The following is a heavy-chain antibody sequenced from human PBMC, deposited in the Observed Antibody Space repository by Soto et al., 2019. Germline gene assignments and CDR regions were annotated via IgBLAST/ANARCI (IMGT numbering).Heavy chain of an antibody. J-gene: IGHJ6*02. V-gene: IGHV4-4*02. CDR3: ARAGSSWTYYGMDV. CDR2: IYHSGST. Sequence: QVQLQESGPGPVKPSGTLSLTCAVSGGSISSSNWWSWVRQPPGKGLEWIGEIYHSGSTNYNPSLKSRVTISVDKSKNQFSLKVTSVTAADTAVYYCARAGSSWTYYGMDVWGQGTTVTVSS. CDR1: GGSISSSNW. D-gene: IGHD6-13*01.